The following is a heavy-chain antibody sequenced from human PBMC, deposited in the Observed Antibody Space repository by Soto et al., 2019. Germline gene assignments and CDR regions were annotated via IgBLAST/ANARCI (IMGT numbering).Heavy chain of an antibody. CDR1: GGSFSGYY. V-gene: IGHV4-34*01. D-gene: IGHD3-10*01. J-gene: IGHJ4*02. Sequence: PSDTLSLTCAVYGGSFSGYYWSWIRQPPGKGLEWIGEINHSGSTNYNPSLKSRVTISVDTSKNQFSLKLSSVTAADTAVYYCARGAGSTWFGKTLKNFDYWGQGTLVTVSS. CDR2: INHSGST. CDR3: ARGAGSTWFGKTLKNFDY.